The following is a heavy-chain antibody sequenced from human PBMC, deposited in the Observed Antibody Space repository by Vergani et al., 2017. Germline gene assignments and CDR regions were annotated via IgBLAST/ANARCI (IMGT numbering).Heavy chain of an antibody. J-gene: IGHJ3*02. Sequence: EVQLVESGGGLVKPGGSLRLSCAASGFTFSSYSMNWVRQAPGKGLEWVSSISSSSSYIYYADSVKGRFTISRDNAKNSLYLQMNSLRAEDTAVYYCAREPYDIMITFGGVIGAFDIWGQGTMVTVSS. CDR2: ISSSSSYI. V-gene: IGHV3-21*01. D-gene: IGHD3-16*01. CDR1: GFTFSSYS. CDR3: AREPYDIMITFGGVIGAFDI.